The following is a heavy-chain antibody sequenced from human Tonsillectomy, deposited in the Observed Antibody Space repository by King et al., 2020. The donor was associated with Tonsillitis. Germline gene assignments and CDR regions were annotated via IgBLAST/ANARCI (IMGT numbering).Heavy chain of an antibody. CDR2: ISSNSSNI. CDR1: GFTFTDYT. J-gene: IGHJ4*02. V-gene: IGHV3-21*01. CDR3: VRTYGDYSYFQS. D-gene: IGHD4-17*01. Sequence: VQLVESGGGLIKPGGSLRLSCAASGFTFTDYTMNWVRQAPGKGLEWVSFISSNSSNIYYADSVKGRFTISRDNAKNSLYLQMNSLRAEDTALYYCVRTYGDYSYFQSWGQGTLVTVSS.